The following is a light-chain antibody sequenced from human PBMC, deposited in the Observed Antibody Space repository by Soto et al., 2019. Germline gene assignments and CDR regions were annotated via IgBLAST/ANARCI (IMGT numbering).Light chain of an antibody. CDR2: DAS. J-gene: IGKJ1*01. V-gene: IGKV1-5*01. Sequence: DIQMTQSPSTLSASVGDRVTITCRASQSISNYLAWYQQKPGIAPNLLIYDASSLESGVPSRFSGSGSGTEFTLTISSLHPDDFATYYCQQYNDYSQTFGQGTKVDIK. CDR1: QSISNY. CDR3: QQYNDYSQT.